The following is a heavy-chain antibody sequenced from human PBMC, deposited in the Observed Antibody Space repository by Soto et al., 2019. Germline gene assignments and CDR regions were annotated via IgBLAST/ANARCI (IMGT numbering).Heavy chain of an antibody. CDR1: GFTFSSCT. CDR3: AREVQPVVRREYDY. CDR2: ISSSGST. J-gene: IGHJ4*02. Sequence: EVQLVESGGGLVKPGGSLRLSCAVSGFTFSSCTMNWVRQAPGKGLEWVSSISSSGSTYYADSVKGRFTISRDNAKNSLYLQMNSLRAEDTAVYYCAREVQPVVRREYDYWGQGTRVTVSS. V-gene: IGHV3-21*06. D-gene: IGHD1-1*01.